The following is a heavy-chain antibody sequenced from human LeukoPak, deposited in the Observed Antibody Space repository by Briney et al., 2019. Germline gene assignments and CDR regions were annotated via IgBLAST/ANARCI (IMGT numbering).Heavy chain of an antibody. J-gene: IGHJ5*02. CDR2: ISGSGGST. V-gene: IGHV3-23*01. Sequence: GGSLRLSCAASGFTFSSYAMSWVRQAPGKGLEWVSAISGSGGSTYYADSVKGRFTISRDNAKNSLYLQMNSLRAEDTAVYYCARQGYCSSTSCYRRGKYNWFDPWGQGTLVTVSS. CDR1: GFTFSSYA. CDR3: ARQGYCSSTSCYRRGKYNWFDP. D-gene: IGHD2-2*02.